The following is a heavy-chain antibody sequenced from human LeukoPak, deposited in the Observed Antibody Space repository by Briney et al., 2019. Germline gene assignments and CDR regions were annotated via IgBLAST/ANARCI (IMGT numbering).Heavy chain of an antibody. CDR1: GFTLSSYA. Sequence: GGSLRLSCSASGFTLSSYAMHWVSQAPGKGLEYVSAISSNGGSTYYADSVKGRFTISRDNSKNTLYLQMSSLRAEDTAVYYCVKDGRRGYSYGYSDYWGQGTLVTVSS. CDR3: VKDGRRGYSYGYSDY. CDR2: ISSNGGST. J-gene: IGHJ4*02. V-gene: IGHV3-64D*06. D-gene: IGHD5-18*01.